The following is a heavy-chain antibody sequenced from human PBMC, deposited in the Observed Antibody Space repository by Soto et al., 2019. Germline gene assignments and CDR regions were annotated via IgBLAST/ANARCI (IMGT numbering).Heavy chain of an antibody. V-gene: IGHV1-69*13. J-gene: IGHJ4*02. CDR1: LVTFSRQD. Sequence: SVGVAGKASLVTFSRQDRRWVRQAPGQGLEWMGGIIPIFGTPQYAEKFQDRFTITADESTSTAYMELSSLTSEDTAVYYCATNEGRDGYSFDYWGQGTLVTVYS. CDR3: ATNEGRDGYSFDY. D-gene: IGHD5-12*01. CDR2: IIPIFGTP.